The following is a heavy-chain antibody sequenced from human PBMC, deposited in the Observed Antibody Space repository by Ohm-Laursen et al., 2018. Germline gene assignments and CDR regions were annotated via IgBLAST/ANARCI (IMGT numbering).Heavy chain of an antibody. Sequence: SVKVSCKASGYTFTSYYMHWVRQAPGQGLEWMGIINPSGGSTSYAQKFQGRVTITADESTSTAYMELSSLRSEDTAVYYCAAETDYHYSSGGFGFDPWGQGTLVTVSS. CDR2: INPSGGST. CDR3: AAETDYHYSSGGFGFDP. D-gene: IGHD3-22*01. J-gene: IGHJ5*02. CDR1: GYTFTSYY. V-gene: IGHV1-46*01.